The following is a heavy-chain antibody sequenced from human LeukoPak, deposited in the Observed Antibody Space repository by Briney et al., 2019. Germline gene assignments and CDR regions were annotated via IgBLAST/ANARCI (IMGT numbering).Heavy chain of an antibody. Sequence: ASVKVSCKASGYTFTGYYMHWVRQAPGQGLEWMGWINPNSGGTNYAQKFQGRVTMTRDTSISTACMELSRLRSDDTAVYYCARGRVAAAGSHDYWGQGTLVTVSS. J-gene: IGHJ4*02. CDR1: GYTFTGYY. V-gene: IGHV1-2*02. D-gene: IGHD6-13*01. CDR3: ARGRVAAAGSHDY. CDR2: INPNSGGT.